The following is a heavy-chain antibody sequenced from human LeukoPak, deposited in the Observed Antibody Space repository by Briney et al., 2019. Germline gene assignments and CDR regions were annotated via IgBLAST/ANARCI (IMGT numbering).Heavy chain of an antibody. CDR3: ARQIDTYYYDSSGYHYDY. D-gene: IGHD3-22*01. CDR1: GYSFTSYW. V-gene: IGHV5-51*01. J-gene: IGHJ4*02. Sequence: GESLKISCKGSGYSFTSYWIGWVRQMPGKGLEWMGIIYPGDSDTRYSPSFQGQVTISADKSISTACLQWSSLKASDTAMYYCARQIDTYYYDSSGYHYDYWGQGTLVTVSS. CDR2: IYPGDSDT.